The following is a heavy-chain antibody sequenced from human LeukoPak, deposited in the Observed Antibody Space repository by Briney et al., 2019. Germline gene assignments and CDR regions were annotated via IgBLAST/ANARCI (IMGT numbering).Heavy chain of an antibody. CDR3: ARDSDIVVVTAMGDY. CDR2: ISAYNGNA. D-gene: IGHD2-21*02. V-gene: IGHV1-18*01. J-gene: IGHJ4*02. CDR1: GYTFTSYG. Sequence: ASVKVSCKASGYTFTSYGISWVRQAPGQGLEWMGWISAYNGNADYAQKLQGRVTMTTDTSTSTAYMELSSLRSEDTAVYYCARDSDIVVVTAMGDYWGQGTLVTVSS.